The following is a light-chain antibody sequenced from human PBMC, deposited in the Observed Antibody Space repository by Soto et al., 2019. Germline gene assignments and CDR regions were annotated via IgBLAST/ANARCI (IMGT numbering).Light chain of an antibody. CDR1: QSISSW. CDR2: KAS. Sequence: DIQMTQSPSTLSASVGDRVNITCRASQSISSWLAWYQQKPGKAPKLLIYKASSLESGVPSRFSGSGSGTEFTLTISSLQPDDFATYYCQQYNSYSETSGQGTKVEIK. CDR3: QQYNSYSET. J-gene: IGKJ1*01. V-gene: IGKV1-5*03.